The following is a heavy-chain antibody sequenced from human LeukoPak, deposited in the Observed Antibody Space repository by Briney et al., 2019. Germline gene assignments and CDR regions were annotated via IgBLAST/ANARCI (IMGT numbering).Heavy chain of an antibody. V-gene: IGHV1-3*01. D-gene: IGHD5-18*01. Sequence: ASVKVSCKASGYTFTSYAMHWVRQAPGQRLEWMGWINAGNGNTKYSQKFQGRVTITRDTSASTAYMELSSLRSEDTAVYYCARDPKPRYGDLDYWAREPWSPSPQ. CDR1: GYTFTSYA. J-gene: IGHJ4*02. CDR2: INAGNGNT. CDR3: ARDPKPRYGDLDY.